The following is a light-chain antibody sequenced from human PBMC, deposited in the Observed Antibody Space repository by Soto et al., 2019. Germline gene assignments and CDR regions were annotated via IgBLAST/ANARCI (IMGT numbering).Light chain of an antibody. CDR3: LSKTSTISYV. CDR1: TSDVGGYNY. Sequence: QSALTQPASVSGSPGQSIAISCTGTTSDVGGYNYVSWYQQHPAKVPKLLIHKVSHRPAGPSNRFSGSRSCNTPALTISELQAEDEADYYCLSKTSTISYVFGTGTKVTVL. J-gene: IGLJ1*01. V-gene: IGLV2-14*01. CDR2: KVS.